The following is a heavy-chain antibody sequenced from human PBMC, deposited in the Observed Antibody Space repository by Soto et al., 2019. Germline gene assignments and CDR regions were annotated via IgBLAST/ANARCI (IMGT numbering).Heavy chain of an antibody. D-gene: IGHD2-15*01. CDR3: ARELGGSWYNWFDP. V-gene: IGHV3-53*01. J-gene: IGHJ5*02. CDR2: LHSDVST. Sequence: LRLSCAVSGFTVSSNSITWVRQAPGQGLEWVSVLHSDVSTYYVDSVKGRFVISRDNSKNTVYLQMNSLRAEDTAIYYCARELGGSWYNWFDPWGQGTLVTVSS. CDR1: GFTVSSNS.